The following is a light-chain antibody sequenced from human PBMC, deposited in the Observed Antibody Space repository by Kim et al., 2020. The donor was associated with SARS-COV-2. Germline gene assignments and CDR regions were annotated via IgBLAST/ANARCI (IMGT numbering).Light chain of an antibody. Sequence: AIRMTQSPSSFSASTGERVTITCRASQGITRNLAWYLQKVGKAPELLMYDTSTLQSGVLSRFSGSGSGTDFTLTISSLQSEDSATYYCQQYYTYPWTFGQGTKVDIK. CDR3: QQYYTYPWT. J-gene: IGKJ1*01. CDR1: QGITRN. CDR2: DTS. V-gene: IGKV1-8*01.